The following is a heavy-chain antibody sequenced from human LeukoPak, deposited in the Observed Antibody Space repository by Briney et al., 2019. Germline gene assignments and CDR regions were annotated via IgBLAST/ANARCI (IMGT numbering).Heavy chain of an antibody. V-gene: IGHV3-11*01. CDR1: GFTFSDYY. CDR2: ICDSGRTV. Sequence: GGSLRLSCAASGFTFSDYYMSWLRQAPEKGLEWVAYICDSGRTVYYADSVKGRFTISRHNAKNSVYLQMNNLRAEDTAVYYCARDRLGDYDHSGYYDKWGQGTLVTVSS. CDR3: ARDRLGDYDHSGYYDK. J-gene: IGHJ4*02. D-gene: IGHD3-22*01.